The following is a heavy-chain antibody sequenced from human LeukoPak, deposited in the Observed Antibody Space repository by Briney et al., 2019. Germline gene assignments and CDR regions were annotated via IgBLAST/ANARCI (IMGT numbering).Heavy chain of an antibody. CDR3: ARSPHILTGENFDY. Sequence: ASVKVSCKASGYTFIGYYMHWVRQAPGQGLEWMGWINLNSGGTNYPQKFQDRVTMTRDTSISTAYMELSRLRSNDTAVYYCARSPHILTGENFDYWGQGTLVTVSS. CDR2: INLNSGGT. V-gene: IGHV1-2*02. D-gene: IGHD3-9*01. J-gene: IGHJ4*02. CDR1: GYTFIGYY.